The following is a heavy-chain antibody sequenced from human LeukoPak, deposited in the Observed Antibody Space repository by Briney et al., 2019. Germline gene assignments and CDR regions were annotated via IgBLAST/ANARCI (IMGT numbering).Heavy chain of an antibody. Sequence: GSSVKVSCKVSGSSFNNYAIAWVRQAPGQGLEWMGGIISSFDTTDFAQRFQGRVTISADESSSTVYMELSSLRSEDTAIYYCARIIAGATGVYYMDIWGKGTSVTVSS. CDR2: IISSFDTT. CDR1: GSSFNNYA. D-gene: IGHD1-26*01. CDR3: ARIIAGATGVYYMDI. V-gene: IGHV1-69*01. J-gene: IGHJ6*03.